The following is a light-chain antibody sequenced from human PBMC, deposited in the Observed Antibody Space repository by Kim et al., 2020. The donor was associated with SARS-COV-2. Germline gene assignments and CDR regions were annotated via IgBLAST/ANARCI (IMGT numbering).Light chain of an antibody. CDR1: NSGSKS. CDR2: YES. Sequence: SYELTQPPSVSVAPGKTARITCGGNNSGSKSVHWYQQKPGQAPVLVIYYESDRPSGIPERFSGSNSGDTATLTISRVEAGDEADYYCQVWDSSSDHPVVFGGGTQLTVL. J-gene: IGLJ2*01. CDR3: QVWDSSSDHPVV. V-gene: IGLV3-21*04.